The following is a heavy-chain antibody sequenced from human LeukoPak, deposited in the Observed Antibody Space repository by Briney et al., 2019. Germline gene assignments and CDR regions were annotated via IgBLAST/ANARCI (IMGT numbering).Heavy chain of an antibody. CDR2: INAGNGNT. D-gene: IGHD6-19*01. Sequence: ASVKVSCKASGYTFTSYAMHWVRQAPGQRLERMGWINAGNGNTKYSQKFQGRVTITRDTSASTAYTELSSLRSEDTAVYYCAARSESSGWPDYWGQGTLVTVSS. CDR1: GYTFTSYA. V-gene: IGHV1-3*01. J-gene: IGHJ4*02. CDR3: AARSESSGWPDY.